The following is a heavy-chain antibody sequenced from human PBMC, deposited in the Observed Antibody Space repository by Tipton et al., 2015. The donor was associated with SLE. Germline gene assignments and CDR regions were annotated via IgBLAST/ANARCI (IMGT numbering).Heavy chain of an antibody. CDR3: ARDLHGGYRGGAFDI. CDR1: GGSISSSSYY. V-gene: IGHV4-39*07. D-gene: IGHD5-12*01. J-gene: IGHJ3*02. Sequence: TLSLTCTVSGGSISSSSYYWGWIRQPPGKGLEWIGSIYYSGSTYYNPSLKSRVTISVDTSKNQFSLKLSSVTAADTAVYYCARDLHGGYRGGAFDIWGQGTIVTVSS. CDR2: IYYSGST.